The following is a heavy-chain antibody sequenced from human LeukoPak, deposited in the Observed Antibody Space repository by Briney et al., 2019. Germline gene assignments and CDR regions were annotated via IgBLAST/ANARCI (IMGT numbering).Heavy chain of an antibody. CDR3: ASFLDYYGSGSYHFDY. Sequence: ASVKVSCKASGYTFTSYDINWVRQATGQGLEWMGWMNPNSGSTGYAQKFQGRVTMTRNTSISTAYMELSSLRSEDTAVYYCASFLDYYGSGSYHFDYWGQGTLVTVSS. CDR1: GYTFTSYD. CDR2: MNPNSGST. V-gene: IGHV1-8*01. D-gene: IGHD3-10*01. J-gene: IGHJ4*02.